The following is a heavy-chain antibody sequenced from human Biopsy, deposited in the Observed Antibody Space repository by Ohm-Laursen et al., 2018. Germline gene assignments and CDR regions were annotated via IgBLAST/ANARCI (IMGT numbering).Heavy chain of an antibody. CDR2: IRDKANSYTT. Sequence: GSLTLSCAASGFSFSDNYMDGVRQAPGKGLEWVGRIRDKANSYTTDYAASVKGSFTISRDDSKNSLYLQMNSLKTEDTALYYCARAGRYCSGGGCFSWFDSWGQGTLVTVSS. D-gene: IGHD2-15*01. V-gene: IGHV3-72*01. CDR3: ARAGRYCSGGGCFSWFDS. J-gene: IGHJ5*01. CDR1: GFSFSDNY.